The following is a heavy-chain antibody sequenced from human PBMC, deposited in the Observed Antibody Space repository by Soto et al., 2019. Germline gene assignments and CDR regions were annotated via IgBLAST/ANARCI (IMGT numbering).Heavy chain of an antibody. CDR1: GGSISSSSYY. CDR3: ARQGAAAGLHPSPYYGMDV. D-gene: IGHD6-13*01. CDR2: IYYSGST. J-gene: IGHJ6*02. Sequence: PSETLSLTCTVSGGSISSSSYYWGWIRQPPGKGLEWIGSIYYSGSTYYNPSLKSRVTISVDTSKNQFSLKLSSVTAADTAVYYCARQGAAAGLHPSPYYGMDVWRQGTTVTVSS. V-gene: IGHV4-39*01.